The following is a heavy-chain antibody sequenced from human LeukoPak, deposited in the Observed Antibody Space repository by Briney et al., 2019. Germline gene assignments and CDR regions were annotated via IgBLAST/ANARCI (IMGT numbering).Heavy chain of an antibody. CDR2: IKSKADGGTI. CDR3: CIDDYYRISGTLDADYFDF. V-gene: IGHV3-15*01. D-gene: IGHD3-10*01. J-gene: IGHJ4*02. Sequence: GGLVKPGESLRLSCAGSGFTFRQAWMSWVRQAPGKGLEWAGRIKSKADGGTIDYAGPVKGRFTISRDDSRNTLFLEMNSLETEDKAVYYCCIDDYYRISGTLDADYFDFWGQGALVTVSS. CDR1: GFTFRQAW.